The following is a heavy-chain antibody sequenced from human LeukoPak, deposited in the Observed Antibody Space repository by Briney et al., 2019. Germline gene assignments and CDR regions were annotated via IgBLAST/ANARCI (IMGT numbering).Heavy chain of an antibody. J-gene: IGHJ5*02. CDR1: GFTFSSYS. CDR2: ISSSSSYI. Sequence: PGGSLRLSCAASGFTFSSYSMNWVRQAPGKGLEWVSSISSSSSYIYYADSVKGRFTVSRDNAKNSLYLQMNSLRAEDTAVYYCARSVYDFWSGYVGWFDPWGQGTLVTVSS. V-gene: IGHV3-21*01. CDR3: ARSVYDFWSGYVGWFDP. D-gene: IGHD3-3*01.